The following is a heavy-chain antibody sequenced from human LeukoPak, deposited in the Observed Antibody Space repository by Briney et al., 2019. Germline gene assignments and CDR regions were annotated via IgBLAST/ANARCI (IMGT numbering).Heavy chain of an antibody. CDR3: ARMGSRCSSSPPDYYYYYYGMDV. J-gene: IGHJ6*02. V-gene: IGHV4-59*08. CDR1: GGSISSYY. D-gene: IGHD6-13*01. CDR2: IYYSGST. Sequence: SETLSLTCTVSGGSISSYYWSWIRQPPGKGLEWIGYIYYSGSTNYNPSLKSRVTISVDTSKNQFSLKLSSVTAADTAVYYCARMGSRCSSSPPDYYYYYYGMDVWGQGTTVTVSS.